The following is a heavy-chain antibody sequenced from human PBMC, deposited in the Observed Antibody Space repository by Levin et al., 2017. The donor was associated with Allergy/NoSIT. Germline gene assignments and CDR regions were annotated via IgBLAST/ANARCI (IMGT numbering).Heavy chain of an antibody. D-gene: IGHD3-16*01. CDR2: IYGSGRT. CDR3: ARELSFGDYVLGY. CDR1: GFSVSTNY. J-gene: IGHJ4*02. V-gene: IGHV3-53*01. Sequence: LSLTCAASGFSVSTNYMSWVRQVPGKGLEWVSFIYGSGRTDYAPSVKGRATISRDNSKNILYLQMNNLRAEDTAVYFCARELSFGDYVLGYWGQGTLVTVSS.